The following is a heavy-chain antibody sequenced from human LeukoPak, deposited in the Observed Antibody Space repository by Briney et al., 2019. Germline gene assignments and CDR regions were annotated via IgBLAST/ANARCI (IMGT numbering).Heavy chain of an antibody. CDR3: STTYYYDSSEGY. CDR1: GFTFTNAW. Sequence: GGSLRLSCEASGFTFTNAWMSWVRQAPGKGLEWVGRIKSKTDGGTTDYAAPVKGRFTISRDDSKNTLYLQMNSLKTEDTAVYYCSTTYYYDSSEGYWGQGTLVTVSS. D-gene: IGHD3-22*01. CDR2: IKSKTDGGTT. J-gene: IGHJ4*02. V-gene: IGHV3-15*01.